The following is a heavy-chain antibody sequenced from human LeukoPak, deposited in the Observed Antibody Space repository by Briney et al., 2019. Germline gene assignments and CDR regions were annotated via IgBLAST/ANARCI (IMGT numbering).Heavy chain of an antibody. CDR3: ARDPSGYFNY. CDR1: GGSFSSGNYY. Sequence: SETLSLTCTVSGGSFSSGNYYWSWIRQPPGKGLEWIGYIYYSGSTNYNPSLKSRVTISVDTSKNQFSLKLSSVTAADTAVYYCARDPSGYFNYWGQGTLATVSS. CDR2: IYYSGST. J-gene: IGHJ4*02. D-gene: IGHD3-22*01. V-gene: IGHV4-61*01.